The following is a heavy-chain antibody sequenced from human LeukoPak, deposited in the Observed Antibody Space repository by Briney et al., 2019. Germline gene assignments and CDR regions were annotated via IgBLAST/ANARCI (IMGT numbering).Heavy chain of an antibody. D-gene: IGHD2-2*01. CDR1: GGSFSGHD. CDR2: IKHSGST. V-gene: IGHV4-34*01. CDR3: ARVVVVPTAIYYYYYGMDV. Sequence: SETLSLTCAAYGGSFSGHDWSWIRQPPGMGPEWIGEIKHSGSTTYTPSLKSRVTISVDTSKKQFSLKLTSVTAADTAVYYCARVVVVPTAIYYYYYGMDVWGRGTPVTVSS. J-gene: IGHJ6*02.